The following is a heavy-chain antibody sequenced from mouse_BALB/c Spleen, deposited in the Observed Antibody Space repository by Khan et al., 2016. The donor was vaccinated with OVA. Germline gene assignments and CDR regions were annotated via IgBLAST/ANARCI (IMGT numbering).Heavy chain of an antibody. CDR3: ARDDWFAY. CDR2: ISSGDTT. J-gene: IGHJ3*01. V-gene: IGHV5-6-5*01. CDR1: GFTFSNYG. Sequence: EVELVESGGGLVKPGGSLKLSCAASGFTFSNYGVSWVRQTPEKRLEWVASISSGDTTYYPDSVKGRFTISRDNARNILYRQMSSLRSEDTAMYYCARDDWFAYWGQGTLVTVSA.